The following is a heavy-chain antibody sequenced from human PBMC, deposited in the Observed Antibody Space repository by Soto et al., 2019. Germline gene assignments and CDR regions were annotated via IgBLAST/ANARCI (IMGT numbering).Heavy chain of an antibody. V-gene: IGHV4-31*03. D-gene: IGHD3-22*01. CDR1: GGSISSGAYY. CDR2: IYYSGSV. Sequence: SETLSLTCTVPGGSISSGAYYWSWIRQHPGKGLEWIGYIYYSGSVYYNPSLKSRVTISVDTSKKQFSLKLNSVTAADTAVYYCARANYYDSTGYYDYWGQGTLVTVSS. CDR3: ARANYYDSTGYYDY. J-gene: IGHJ4*02.